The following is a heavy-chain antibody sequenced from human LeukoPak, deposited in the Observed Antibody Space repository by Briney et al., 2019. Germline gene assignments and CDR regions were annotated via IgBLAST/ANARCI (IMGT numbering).Heavy chain of an antibody. V-gene: IGHV3-49*04. CDR3: TQGNDCGDHLYYFDY. CDR1: GFTFGNYA. Sequence: GRSLRLSCTASGFTFGNYAMSWVRQAPGKGRGWVGLIRSKAYGVTTEYVASVKGRFTISRDDSRSIAYLQMNSLKTEDTAVYYCTQGNDCGDHLYYFDYWGQGTLVTVSS. CDR2: IRSKAYGVTT. J-gene: IGHJ4*02. D-gene: IGHD4-17*01.